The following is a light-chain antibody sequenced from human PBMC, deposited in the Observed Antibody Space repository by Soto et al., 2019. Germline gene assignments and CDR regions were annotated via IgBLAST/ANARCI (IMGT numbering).Light chain of an antibody. J-gene: IGKJ1*01. CDR1: ESLLHANGYNY. V-gene: IGKV2-28*01. CDR2: LGS. Sequence: DIVMTQSPLSLPVIPGEPASISCRSSESLLHANGYNYLDWYLQKPGRSPQLLIYLGSNRASGVPDRFSGSGSGTDFTLKISRVEPEDVGVYYCQQYNNWPPWTFGQGTKVDIK. CDR3: QQYNNWPPWT.